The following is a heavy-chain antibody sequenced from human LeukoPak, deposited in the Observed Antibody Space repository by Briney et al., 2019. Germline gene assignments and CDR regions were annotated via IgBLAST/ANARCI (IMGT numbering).Heavy chain of an antibody. Sequence: GGSLRLSCAASGFTFSGSAMHWGRQASGKGLEWVGRIRSKANSYATAYAASVKGRFTISRDDSKNTAYLQMNSLKTEDTAVYYCTRQAYYYDSSHMDVWGQGTTVTVSS. CDR3: TRQAYYYDSSHMDV. CDR1: GFTFSGSA. J-gene: IGHJ6*02. D-gene: IGHD3-22*01. V-gene: IGHV3-73*01. CDR2: IRSKANSYAT.